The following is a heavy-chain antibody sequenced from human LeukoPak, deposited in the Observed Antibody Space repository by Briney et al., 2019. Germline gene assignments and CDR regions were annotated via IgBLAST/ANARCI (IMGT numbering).Heavy chain of an antibody. CDR2: INSDGSST. V-gene: IGHV3-74*01. CDR3: AELGITMIGGV. CDR1: GFTFSSYW. Sequence: GGSLRLSCAASGFTFSSYWMHWARQAPGKGLVWVSRINSDGSSTSYADSVKGRFTISRDNAKNTLYLQMNSLRAEDTAVYYCAELGITMIGGVWGKGTTVTISS. D-gene: IGHD3-10*02. J-gene: IGHJ6*04.